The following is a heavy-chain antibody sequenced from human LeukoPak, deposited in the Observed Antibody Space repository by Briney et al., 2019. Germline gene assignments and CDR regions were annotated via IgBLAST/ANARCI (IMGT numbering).Heavy chain of an antibody. V-gene: IGHV4-4*07. CDR1: GGSISSYY. J-gene: IGHJ3*02. CDR3: ARQAYYDFWSGHYSRGVEDAFDI. Sequence: KPSETLSLTCTVSGGSISSYYWSWIRQPAGKGLEWIGRIYTSGSTNYNPSLKSRVTMSVDTSKNQFSLKLSSVTAADTAVYYCARQAYYDFWSGHYSRGVEDAFDIWGQGTMVSVSS. D-gene: IGHD3-3*01. CDR2: IYTSGST.